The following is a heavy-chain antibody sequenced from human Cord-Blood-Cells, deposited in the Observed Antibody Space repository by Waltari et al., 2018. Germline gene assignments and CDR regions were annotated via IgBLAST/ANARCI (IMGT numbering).Heavy chain of an antibody. Sequence: QVQLVESGGGVVQPGRSLRLSWSASAFTFSSYAMHGARRAPGQGLEWGAVITYDGSNKYYADSVKGRFTISRDNSKNTLYLQMNSLRAEDTAVYYCASGDRVLGHYFDYWGQGTLVTVSS. D-gene: IGHD2-8*02. J-gene: IGHJ4*02. CDR2: ITYDGSNK. CDR1: AFTFSSYA. V-gene: IGHV3-30*04. CDR3: ASGDRVLGHYFDY.